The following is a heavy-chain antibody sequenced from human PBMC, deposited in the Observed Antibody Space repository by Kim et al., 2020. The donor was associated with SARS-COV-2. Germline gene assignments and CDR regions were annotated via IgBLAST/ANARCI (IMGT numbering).Heavy chain of an antibody. CDR1: GGTISSGGYY. D-gene: IGHD1-26*01. V-gene: IGHV4-31*03. J-gene: IGHJ5*02. CDR2: IYYSGST. CDR3: ARVVGAISFDP. Sequence: SETLSLTCTVSGGTISSGGYYWSWIRQHPGKGLEWIGYIYYSGSTYYNPSLKSRVTISVDTSKNQFSLKLSSVTAADTAVYYCARVVGAISFDPWGQGTLVTVSS.